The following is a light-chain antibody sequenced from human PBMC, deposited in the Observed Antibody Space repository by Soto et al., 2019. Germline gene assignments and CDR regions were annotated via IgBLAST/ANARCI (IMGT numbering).Light chain of an antibody. CDR1: QGISSW. V-gene: IGKV1-12*01. CDR2: AAS. Sequence: DIQMTQSPPSVSASVEDSVTINCRASQGISSWLAWYQQRPGKAPNLLIYAASSLQTGVPSRFTGSGAGTDFTLTINSLQPEDSATYYCQQGDSFPFTFGPGTKVNI. CDR3: QQGDSFPFT. J-gene: IGKJ3*01.